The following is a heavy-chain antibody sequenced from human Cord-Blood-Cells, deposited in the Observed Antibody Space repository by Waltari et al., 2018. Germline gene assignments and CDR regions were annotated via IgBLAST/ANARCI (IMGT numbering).Heavy chain of an antibody. CDR1: GYTFTSYD. Sequence: QVQLVQSGAEVKKPGASVKVSCKASGYTFTSYDINWVRQATGQGLEWMGWMNPNSSNTGDAQKFKGRVTMTRNTSISTAYMELSSLRSEDTAVYYCARAGSGRYGMDVWGQGTTVTVSS. J-gene: IGHJ6*02. D-gene: IGHD2-15*01. CDR3: ARAGSGRYGMDV. V-gene: IGHV1-8*02. CDR2: MNPNSSNT.